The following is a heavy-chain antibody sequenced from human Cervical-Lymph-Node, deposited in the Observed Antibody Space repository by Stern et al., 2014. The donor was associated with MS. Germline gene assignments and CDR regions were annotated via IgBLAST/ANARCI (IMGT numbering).Heavy chain of an antibody. D-gene: IGHD1-26*01. CDR2: ITTNTGTP. Sequence: QVQLVQSGSELKKPGASVKVSCEASGYTFTSYAMNWVRQAPGQGLEWLGWITTNTGTPTYAHGVTERFDFSRDTSVSTTYLQISGLKADDTAVYYCARGGPLDYWGQGTLVTVSS. CDR3: ARGGPLDY. J-gene: IGHJ4*02. V-gene: IGHV7-4-1*02. CDR1: GYTFTSYA.